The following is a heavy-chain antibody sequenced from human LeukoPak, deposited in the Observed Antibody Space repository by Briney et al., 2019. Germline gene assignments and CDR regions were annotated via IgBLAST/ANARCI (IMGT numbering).Heavy chain of an antibody. CDR2: IYTSGST. CDR3: AREYCSGGSCQYGNWFDP. Sequence: SETLSLTCTVSGGSISSYYWSWIRQPAGKGLEWIGRIYTSGSTNYNPSLKSRVTMSVDTSKNQFSLKLSSVTAADTAAYYCAREYCSGGSCQYGNWFDPWGQGTLVTVSS. D-gene: IGHD2-15*01. J-gene: IGHJ5*02. V-gene: IGHV4-4*07. CDR1: GGSISSYY.